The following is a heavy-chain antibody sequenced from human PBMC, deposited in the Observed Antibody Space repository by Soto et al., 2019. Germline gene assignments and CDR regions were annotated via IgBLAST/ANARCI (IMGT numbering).Heavy chain of an antibody. CDR2: ISYDGSNK. D-gene: IGHD3-3*01. Sequence: QVQLVESGGGVVQPGRSLRLSCAASGFTFSSYAMHWVRQAPGKGLEWVAVISYDGSNKYYADSVKGRFTISRDNSKNTLYLQMNSLRAEDTAVYYCARESITICGVVPNFDYWGQGTLVTVSA. V-gene: IGHV3-30-3*01. CDR1: GFTFSSYA. J-gene: IGHJ4*02. CDR3: ARESITICGVVPNFDY.